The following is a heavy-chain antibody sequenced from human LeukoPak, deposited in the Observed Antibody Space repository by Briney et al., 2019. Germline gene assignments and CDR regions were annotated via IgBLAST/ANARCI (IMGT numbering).Heavy chain of an antibody. J-gene: IGHJ4*02. CDR2: ISGGGETT. CDR3: AKSRDLAVHYYFDY. V-gene: IGHV3-23*01. CDR1: GFTFSSYA. D-gene: IGHD2-15*01. Sequence: GGSLRLSCAVSGFTFSSYAMSWVRQAPGKGLEWVSAISGGGETTYYADSVKGRFTISRDNSKNTLYLQMNSLRAEDTAVYYCAKSRDLAVHYYFDYWGQGTLVTVSS.